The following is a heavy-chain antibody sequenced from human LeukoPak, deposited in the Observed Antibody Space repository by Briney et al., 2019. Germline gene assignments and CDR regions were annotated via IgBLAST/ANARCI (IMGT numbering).Heavy chain of an antibody. J-gene: IGHJ4*02. Sequence: GGSLRLSCAASGFTFSSYAMHWVRQAPGKGLEWVAVISYDGSNKYYADSVKGRFTISRDNSKNTLYLQMNSLRAEDTAVYYCARDPRGGYSSSWYPLFYFDYWGQGTLVTVSP. CDR2: ISYDGSNK. V-gene: IGHV3-30*04. CDR1: GFTFSSYA. CDR3: ARDPRGGYSSSWYPLFYFDY. D-gene: IGHD6-13*01.